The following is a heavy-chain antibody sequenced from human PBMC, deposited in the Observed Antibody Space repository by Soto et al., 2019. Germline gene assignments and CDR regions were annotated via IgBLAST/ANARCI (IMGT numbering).Heavy chain of an antibody. CDR1: GGTFSSHA. CDR2: ITPIFGTT. CDR3: GSVGYCSSTNCLFYYYHYGMDV. J-gene: IGHJ6*02. Sequence: SVKVSCKASGGTFSSHAISWVRQAPGRGLEWMGGITPIFGTTNYAQNFRARVTITADESTSTAYMELSSLTSEDTAVYYCGSVGYCSSTNCLFYYYHYGMDVWGQGTTVTVSS. V-gene: IGHV1-69*13. D-gene: IGHD2-2*03.